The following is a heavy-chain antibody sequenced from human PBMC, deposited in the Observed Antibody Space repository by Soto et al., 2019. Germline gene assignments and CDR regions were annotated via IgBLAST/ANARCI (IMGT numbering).Heavy chain of an antibody. J-gene: IGHJ4*02. CDR3: ARRNGVG. CDR1: GGSFSGYY. V-gene: IGHV4-34*01. CDR2: INHSGST. Sequence: SETLSLTCAVYGGSFSGYYWSWIRQPPGKGLEWIGEINHSGSTNYNPSLKSRVTISVDTSKNQFSLKLSSVTAADTAVYYCARRNGVGWGQGTLVTVSS. D-gene: IGHD3-10*01.